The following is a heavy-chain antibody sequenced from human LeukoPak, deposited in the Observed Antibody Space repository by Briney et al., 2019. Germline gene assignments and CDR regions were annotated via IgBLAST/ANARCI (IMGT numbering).Heavy chain of an antibody. D-gene: IGHD6-19*01. CDR2: INVRGDGT. CDR3: AKDYRYGSA. CDR1: GFTFSSNA. Sequence: GGSLRLSCAASGFTFSSNAMHWVRQAPGRGLEWVSAINVRGDGTYYAESVRGRFTISRDNSKNTLYLQMNSLRAEDTALYYCAKDYRYGSAWGPGTLVVVSS. J-gene: IGHJ5*02. V-gene: IGHV3-23*01.